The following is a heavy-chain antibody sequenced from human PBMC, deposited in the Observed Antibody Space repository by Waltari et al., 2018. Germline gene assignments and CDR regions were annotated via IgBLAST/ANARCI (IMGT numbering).Heavy chain of an antibody. CDR1: GSSFTSYA. V-gene: IGHV7-4-1*02. J-gene: IGHJ5*02. D-gene: IGHD2-2*01. CDR3: TREVVPAATIVVNWFDP. Sequence: QVQLVHSGSELKKPGASVKISCKASGSSFTSYAINWVRQAPGQGLELMGWIITSTGNPTYAQGFTGRFVCSLDTSVSTAYLEINNLKAEDTAVYYCTREVVPAATIVVNWFDPWGQGTLVTVSS. CDR2: IITSTGNP.